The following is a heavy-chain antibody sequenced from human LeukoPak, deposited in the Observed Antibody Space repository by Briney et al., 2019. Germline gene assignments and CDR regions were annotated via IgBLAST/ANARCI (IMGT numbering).Heavy chain of an antibody. Sequence: PSETLSLTCAVPGGSISSSNWWSWVRQPPGKGLEWIGEIYHSGSTNYNPSLKSRVTISVDKSKNQFSLKLSSVTAADTAVYYCARDIAAAGTDHWFDPWGQGTLVTVFS. V-gene: IGHV4-4*02. J-gene: IGHJ5*02. CDR2: IYHSGST. CDR3: ARDIAAAGTDHWFDP. CDR1: GGSISSSNW. D-gene: IGHD6-13*01.